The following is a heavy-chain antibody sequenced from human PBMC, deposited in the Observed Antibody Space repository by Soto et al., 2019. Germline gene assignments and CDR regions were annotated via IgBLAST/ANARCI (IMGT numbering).Heavy chain of an antibody. CDR1: GFTVSSNY. Sequence: PGGSLRLSCAASGFTVSSNYMSWVRQAPGKGLEWVSVIYSGGSTYYADSVKGRFTISRDNSKNTLYLQMNSLRAEDTAVYYCARVVRKTAIFWRGSYYSDMDVFCKHATLTVS. V-gene: IGHV3-66*01. D-gene: IGHD6-25*01. CDR2: IYSGGST. J-gene: IGHJ6*03. CDR3: ARVVRKTAIFWRGSYYSDMDV.